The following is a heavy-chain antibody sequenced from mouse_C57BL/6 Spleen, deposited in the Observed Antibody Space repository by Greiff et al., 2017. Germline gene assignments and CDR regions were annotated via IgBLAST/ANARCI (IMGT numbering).Heavy chain of an antibody. V-gene: IGHV1-15*01. Sequence: VQLQQSGAELVRPGASVTLSCKASGYTFTDYEMHWVKQTPVHGLEWIGAIDPETGGTAYNQKFKGKAILTADKSSSTAYMELRSLTSEDSAVYYCTRRGLYYGSSYYHFDYWGQGTTLTVSS. J-gene: IGHJ2*01. CDR3: TRRGLYYGSSYYHFDY. CDR1: GYTFTDYE. CDR2: IDPETGGT. D-gene: IGHD1-1*01.